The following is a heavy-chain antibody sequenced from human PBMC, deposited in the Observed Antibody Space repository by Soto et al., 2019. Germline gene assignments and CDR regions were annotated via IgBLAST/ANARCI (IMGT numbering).Heavy chain of an antibody. CDR2: IYHSGST. J-gene: IGHJ4*02. D-gene: IGHD5-18*01. V-gene: IGHV4-4*02. Sequence: SETLSLTCAVSGGSISSSNWWSWVRQPPGKGLEWIGEIYHSGSTNYNPSLKSRVTKSVDASKNQFSLKLSSVTAADTAVYYCARASNKRGYSYGPDYWGQGTLVTVSS. CDR1: GGSISSSNW. CDR3: ARASNKRGYSYGPDY.